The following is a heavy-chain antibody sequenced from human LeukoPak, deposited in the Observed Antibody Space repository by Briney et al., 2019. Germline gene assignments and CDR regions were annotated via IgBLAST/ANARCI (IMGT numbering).Heavy chain of an antibody. V-gene: IGHV3-23*01. CDR3: AKGHGYASPSYFEY. J-gene: IGHJ4*02. Sequence: GGSLRLSCAASGFTFSTYAMSWVRQAPGKGLEWVSTLSGGAAGTHYADSVKGRFTISRDSSKGVLYLQMNSLRAQDTAIYFCAKGHGYASPSYFEYWGQGTLVTVSS. D-gene: IGHD2-2*03. CDR2: LSGGAAGT. CDR1: GFTFSTYA.